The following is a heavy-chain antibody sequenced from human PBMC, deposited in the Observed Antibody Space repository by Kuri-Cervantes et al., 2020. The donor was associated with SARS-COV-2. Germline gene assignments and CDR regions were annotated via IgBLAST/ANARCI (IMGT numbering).Heavy chain of an antibody. CDR1: GFPFSEYA. CDR3: AKDLKWDLAAAYFDY. J-gene: IGHJ4*02. D-gene: IGHD1-26*01. Sequence: GGSLRLSCGASGFPFSEYAMTWVRQAPGGGLTWGASIPGGGDKTHYADSVKGRFTISRDNSKNTLYLQMSTLRAEDTALYFCAKDLKWDLAAAYFDYWGQGTPVTVSS. CDR2: IPGGGDKT. V-gene: IGHV3-23*01.